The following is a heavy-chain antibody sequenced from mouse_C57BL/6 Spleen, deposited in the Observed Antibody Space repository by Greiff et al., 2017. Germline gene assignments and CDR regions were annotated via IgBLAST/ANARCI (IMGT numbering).Heavy chain of an antibody. D-gene: IGHD1-1*01. CDR2: IHPNSGST. V-gene: IGHV1-64*01. J-gene: IGHJ2*01. Sequence: QVQLKESGAELVKPGASVKLSCKASGYTFTSYWMHWVKQRPGQGLEWIGMIHPNSGSTNYNEKFKSKATLTVDKSSSTAYMQLSSLTSEDSAVYYCARAPKYYGSSLDYWGQGTTLTVSS. CDR1: GYTFTSYW. CDR3: ARAPKYYGSSLDY.